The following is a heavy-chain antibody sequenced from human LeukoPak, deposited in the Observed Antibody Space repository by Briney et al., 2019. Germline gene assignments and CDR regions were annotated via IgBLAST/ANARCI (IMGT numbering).Heavy chain of an antibody. CDR2: ISSSSSYI. CDR1: GFTFSSYS. V-gene: IGHV3-21*01. CDR3: ASGSDILTDT. D-gene: IGHD3-9*01. Sequence: GGSLRLSCAASGFTFSSYSMSWVRQAPGKGLEWVSSISSSSSYIYYGDSVKGRFTISRDNAKNSLYLQMNSLRAEDTAVYYCASGSDILTDTWGQGTLVTVSS. J-gene: IGHJ4*02.